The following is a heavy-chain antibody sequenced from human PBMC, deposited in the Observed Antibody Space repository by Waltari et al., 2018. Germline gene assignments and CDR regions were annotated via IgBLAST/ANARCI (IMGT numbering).Heavy chain of an antibody. J-gene: IGHJ1*01. V-gene: IGHV4-39*01. Sequence: QLQLQESGPGLVKPSETLSLTCTVSGGSISSSSYYWGWIRQPPGKGLEWIGSIYYSGRTYYNPSLKSRGTISVDTSKNQLSLKLSSVTAADTAVYYCALRTYYDFWSGYYAAAEYFQHWGQGTLVTVSS. CDR1: GGSISSSSYY. D-gene: IGHD3-3*01. CDR3: ALRTYYDFWSGYYAAAEYFQH. CDR2: IYYSGRT.